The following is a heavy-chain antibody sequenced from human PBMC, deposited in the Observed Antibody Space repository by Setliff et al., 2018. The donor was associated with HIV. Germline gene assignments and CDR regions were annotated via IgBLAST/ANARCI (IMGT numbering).Heavy chain of an antibody. Sequence: PSETLSLTCAVSGYPISSGYYWGWIRQPPGKGLEWIGSIYHSGSTYYNPSLKSRVTISVDTSKNQFSLKLSSVTAADTAVYYCAREYCSSTSCYPYDYWGQGTLVTVSS. CDR2: IYHSGST. D-gene: IGHD2-2*01. J-gene: IGHJ4*02. CDR1: GYPISSGYY. V-gene: IGHV4-38-2*02. CDR3: AREYCSSTSCYPYDY.